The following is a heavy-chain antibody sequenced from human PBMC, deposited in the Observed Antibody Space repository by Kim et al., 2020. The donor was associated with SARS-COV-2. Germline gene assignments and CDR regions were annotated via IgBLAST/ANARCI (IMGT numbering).Heavy chain of an antibody. D-gene: IGHD6-19*01. V-gene: IGHV4-39*01. CDR3: ARNPGIAVAVDY. J-gene: IGHJ4*02. Sequence: SPPLKSPVTIPVDPSKDQFALKLSSVTAADTAVYYCARNPGIAVAVDYWGQGTLVTVSS.